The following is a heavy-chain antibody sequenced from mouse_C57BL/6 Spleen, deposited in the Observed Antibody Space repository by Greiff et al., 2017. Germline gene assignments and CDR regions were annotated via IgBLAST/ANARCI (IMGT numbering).Heavy chain of an antibody. V-gene: IGHV5-6*01. Sequence: EVHLVESGGDLVKPGGSLKLSCAASGFTFSSYGMSWVRQTPDKRLEWVATISSGGSYTYYPDSVKGRFTISRDHAKNTLYLQMSRLKSEDTAMYYCARHGTGAWFAYWGQGTLVTVSA. CDR2: ISSGGSYT. CDR1: GFTFSSYG. D-gene: IGHD4-1*01. CDR3: ARHGTGAWFAY. J-gene: IGHJ3*01.